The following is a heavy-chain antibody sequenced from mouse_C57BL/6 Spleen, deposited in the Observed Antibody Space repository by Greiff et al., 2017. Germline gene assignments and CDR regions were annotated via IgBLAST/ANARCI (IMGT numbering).Heavy chain of an antibody. Sequence: QVQLQQPGAELVMPGASVKLSCKASGYTFTSYWMHWVKQWPGQGLEWIGEIDPSDSYTNYNQKFKGKSTLTVDKSSSTAYMQLSSLTSEDSAVYYCARGRANWVFDYWGKGTTLTVSS. CDR1: GYTFTSYW. CDR2: IDPSDSYT. V-gene: IGHV1-69*01. J-gene: IGHJ2*01. D-gene: IGHD4-1*01. CDR3: ARGRANWVFDY.